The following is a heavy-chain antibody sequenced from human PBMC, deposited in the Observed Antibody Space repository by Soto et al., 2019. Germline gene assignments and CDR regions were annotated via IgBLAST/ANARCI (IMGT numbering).Heavy chain of an antibody. D-gene: IGHD3-3*01. CDR3: ARGVYDFWSGHPKGLDY. CDR2: IRNKANNYAT. CDR1: GFTFSGSA. Sequence: EVQLVESGGGLVQPGGSLKLSCAASGFTFSGSAMHWVRQASGKGLEWVGRIRNKANNYATAYAVSVKGRFTISRDDSRNTAYLQMNSLKTEDTAAYYCARGVYDFWSGHPKGLDYWGQGTVVTVSS. J-gene: IGHJ4*02. V-gene: IGHV3-73*02.